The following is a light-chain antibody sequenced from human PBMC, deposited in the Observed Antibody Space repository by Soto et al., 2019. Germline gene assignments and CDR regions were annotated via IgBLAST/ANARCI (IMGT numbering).Light chain of an antibody. CDR2: GNS. CDR3: QSYDSSLSGSNYV. V-gene: IGLV1-40*01. Sequence: QSVLTQPPSVSGAPGRRVTISCTGSSSNIGAGYDVHWYQQLPGTAPKLLIYGNSNRPSGVPDRFSGSKSGTSASLAITGLQAEDEADYYCQSYDSSLSGSNYVFGTGTKLTVL. CDR1: SSNIGAGYD. J-gene: IGLJ1*01.